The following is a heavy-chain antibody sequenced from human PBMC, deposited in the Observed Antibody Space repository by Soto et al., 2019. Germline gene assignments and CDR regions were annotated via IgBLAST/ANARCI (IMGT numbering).Heavy chain of an antibody. D-gene: IGHD6-13*01. Sequence: QVQLQESGPGLVKPSQTLSLTCTVSGGSISSGDYYWSWIRQPPGKGLEWLGYIYYSGSTYYNPSLQSRVTISVDTSKNQFSLKLSSVTAADTAVYYCARVIGNSHRGSFDYWGQGTLVTVSS. CDR3: ARVIGNSHRGSFDY. CDR2: IYYSGST. CDR1: GGSISSGDYY. V-gene: IGHV4-30-4*01. J-gene: IGHJ4*02.